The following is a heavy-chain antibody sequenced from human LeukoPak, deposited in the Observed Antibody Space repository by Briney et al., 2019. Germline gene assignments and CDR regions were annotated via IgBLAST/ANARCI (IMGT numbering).Heavy chain of an antibody. J-gene: IGHJ4*02. CDR3: ARQIKTYYDFWSGYLGGVY. CDR2: IYYSGST. Sequence: SETLSLTCTVSGGSISSSSYYWGWIRQPPGKGLEWIGSIYYSGSTYYNPSLTSRVTISVDTSKNQFSLKLSSVTAADTAVYYCARQIKTYYDFWSGYLGGVYWGQGTLVTVSS. CDR1: GGSISSSSYY. D-gene: IGHD3-3*01. V-gene: IGHV4-39*01.